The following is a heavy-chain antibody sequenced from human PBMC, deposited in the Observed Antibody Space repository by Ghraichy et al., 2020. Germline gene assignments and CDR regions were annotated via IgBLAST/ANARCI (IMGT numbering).Heavy chain of an antibody. CDR2: IYYSGST. V-gene: IGHV4-31*03. J-gene: IGHJ4*02. CDR1: GGSISSGGYY. Sequence: LRLSCTVSGGSISSGGYYWSWIRQHPGKGLEWIGYIYYSGSTYYNPSLKSRVTISVDTSKNQFSLKLSSVTAADTAVYYCARAHEVVVVITFDYWGQGTLVTVSS. D-gene: IGHD3-22*01. CDR3: ARAHEVVVVITFDY.